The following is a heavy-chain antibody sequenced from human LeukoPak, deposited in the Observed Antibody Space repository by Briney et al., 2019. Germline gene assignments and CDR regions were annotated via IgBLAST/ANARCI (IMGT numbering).Heavy chain of an antibody. J-gene: IGHJ6*04. V-gene: IGHV4-34*01. D-gene: IGHD2-2*01. CDR2: INHSGST. Sequence: PSETLSLTCAVYGGSFSGYYWSWICQPPGKGLEWIGEINHSGSTNYNPSLKSRVTISVDTSKNQFSLKLSSVTAADTAVYYCARSPVVPAALGYYYYGMDVWGKGTTVTVSS. CDR3: ARSPVVPAALGYYYYGMDV. CDR1: GGSFSGYY.